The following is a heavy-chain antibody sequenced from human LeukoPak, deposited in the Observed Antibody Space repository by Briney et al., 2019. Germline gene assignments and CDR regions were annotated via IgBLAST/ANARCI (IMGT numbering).Heavy chain of an antibody. CDR1: GGSISSYY. CDR3: ARETRLHSGSYSNDAFDI. Sequence: KSSETLSLTCTVSGGSISSYYWSWIRQPPGEGLEWIGYISYSGSTDYNPSLKSRVTISLDTSKNQFSLRLSSVTAADTAVYYCARETRLHSGSYSNDAFDIWGQGTMVTVSS. CDR2: ISYSGST. J-gene: IGHJ3*02. V-gene: IGHV4-59*01. D-gene: IGHD1-26*01.